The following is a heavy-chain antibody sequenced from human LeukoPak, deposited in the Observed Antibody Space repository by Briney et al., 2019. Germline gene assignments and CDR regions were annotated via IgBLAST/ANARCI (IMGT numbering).Heavy chain of an antibody. V-gene: IGHV1-24*01. CDR1: GYTLTELS. D-gene: IGHD3-22*01. CDR3: ATASPRMYYYDSSGYPKIYYYGMDV. J-gene: IGHJ6*02. CDR2: FDPEDGET. Sequence: ASVKVSFKVSGYTLTELSMHWVRQAPGKGLEWMGGFDPEDGETIYAQKFQGRVTMTEDTSTDTAYMELSSLRSEDTAVYYCATASPRMYYYDSSGYPKIYYYGMDVWGQGTTVTVSS.